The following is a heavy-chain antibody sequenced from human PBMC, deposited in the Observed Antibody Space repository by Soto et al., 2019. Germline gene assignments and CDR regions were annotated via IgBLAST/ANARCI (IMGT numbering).Heavy chain of an antibody. D-gene: IGHD1-1*01. CDR2: IFYSGTT. J-gene: IGHJ6*02. V-gene: IGHV4-30-4*01. CDR1: GDSISSADYY. Sequence: PSETLSLTSTLAGDSISSADYYWSWIRQTPGKGLEWIGLIFYSGTTYYNPSLKSRLTISVDTSKNHFSLRLTSVTAADAAVYYCARDLWVEPELYYYGMDVWGQGTTVTVSS. CDR3: ARDLWVEPELYYYGMDV.